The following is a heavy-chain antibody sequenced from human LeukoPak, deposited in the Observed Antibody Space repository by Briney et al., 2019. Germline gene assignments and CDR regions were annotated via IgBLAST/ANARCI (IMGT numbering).Heavy chain of an antibody. CDR1: GGPISTSY. CDR3: ARGPQYCSDGSCYSYAFDI. Sequence: SETLSLTCTVSGGPISTSYWSWIRQPPGKGLEWIGYIYYSGSTNYNPSLRSRVTISVDTSKNQFSLKLSSVTAADTAVYYRARGPQYCSDGSCYSYAFDIWGQGTMVTVSS. CDR2: IYYSGST. V-gene: IGHV4-59*01. J-gene: IGHJ3*02. D-gene: IGHD2-15*01.